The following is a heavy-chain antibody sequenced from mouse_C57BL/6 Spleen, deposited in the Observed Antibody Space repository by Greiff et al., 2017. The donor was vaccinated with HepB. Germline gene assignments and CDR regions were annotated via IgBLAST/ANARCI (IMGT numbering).Heavy chain of an antibody. Sequence: VKLQESGAELVRPGASVKLSCKASGYTFTDYYINWVKQRPGQGLEWIARIYPGSGNTYYNEKFKGKATLTAEKSSSTAYMQLSSLTSEDSAVYFCAREGYYYGSSYFDYWGQGTTLTVSS. D-gene: IGHD1-1*01. CDR2: IYPGSGNT. V-gene: IGHV1-76*01. CDR3: AREGYYYGSSYFDY. J-gene: IGHJ2*01. CDR1: GYTFTDYY.